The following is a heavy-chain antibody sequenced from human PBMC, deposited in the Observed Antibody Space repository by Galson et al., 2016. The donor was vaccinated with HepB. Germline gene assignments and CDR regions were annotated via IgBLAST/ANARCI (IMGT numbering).Heavy chain of an antibody. Sequence: ETLSLTCAVSGYSISSDYYWGWLRQPPGKGLEWIGGIIHSGPSYYNPSLKSRVTMSLDTSKNQFSLKLSSVTAADTAVYYCARDSIGANWGQKGAFDIWGPGKMVTVSS. J-gene: IGHJ3*02. V-gene: IGHV4-38-2*01. CDR2: IIHSGPS. D-gene: IGHD7-27*01. CDR3: ARDSIGANWGQKGAFDI. CDR1: GYSISSDYY.